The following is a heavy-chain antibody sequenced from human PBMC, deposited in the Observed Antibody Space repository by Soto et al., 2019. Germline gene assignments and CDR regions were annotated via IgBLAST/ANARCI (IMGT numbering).Heavy chain of an antibody. CDR3: ARAIAARPIYYGMDV. CDR2: IIPIFGTA. J-gene: IGHJ6*02. V-gene: IGHV1-69*13. D-gene: IGHD6-6*01. Sequence: GASVKVSCKASGGTFSSYAISWVRQAPGRGLEWMGGIIPIFGTANYAQKFQGRVTITADESTSTAYMELSSLRSEDTAVYYCARAIAARPIYYGMDVWGQGTTVTVS. CDR1: GGTFSSYA.